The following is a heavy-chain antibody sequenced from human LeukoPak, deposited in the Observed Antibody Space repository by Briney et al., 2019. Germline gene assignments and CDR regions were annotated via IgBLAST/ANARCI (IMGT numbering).Heavy chain of an antibody. D-gene: IGHD6-13*01. CDR1: GYTFTSYY. V-gene: IGHV1-46*01. Sequence: ASVKVSCKASGYTFTSYYIHWARQAPGQGLEWMGIINPDGGTTSYAQKFQGRVTMTRDTSTSTVYMELSSLRSEDTAVYYCASFHIATAPRWGQGTLVTVSS. J-gene: IGHJ4*02. CDR3: ASFHIATAPR. CDR2: INPDGGTT.